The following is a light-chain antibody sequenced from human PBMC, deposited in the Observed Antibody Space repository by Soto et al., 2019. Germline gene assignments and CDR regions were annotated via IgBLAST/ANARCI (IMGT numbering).Light chain of an antibody. J-gene: IGKJ2*01. V-gene: IGKV3-20*01. CDR3: QQDGDSPMYN. Sequence: EIVWTKSPGTLSSSPGERATLSGRASQSVSSSPLAWYQQKPGQAPRRLIYGASSRATGIPERFSGSGSGTECTLTNSRLEPEEFAVYFCQQDGDSPMYNFGHGTKVEI. CDR2: GAS. CDR1: QSVSSSP.